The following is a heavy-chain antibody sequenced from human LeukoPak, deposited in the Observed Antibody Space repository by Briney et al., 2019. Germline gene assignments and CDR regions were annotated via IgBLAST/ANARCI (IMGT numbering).Heavy chain of an antibody. J-gene: IGHJ4*02. V-gene: IGHV1-2*02. D-gene: IGHD4-17*01. Sequence: ASVKVSCKASGYTFTGYYMHWVRQAPGQGLVWMGWINPNSGGTNYAQKFQGRVTMTRDTSISTAYMELSRLRSDDTAVYYCATQDFYGDYALFDYWGQGTLVTVSS. CDR1: GYTFTGYY. CDR3: ATQDFYGDYALFDY. CDR2: INPNSGGT.